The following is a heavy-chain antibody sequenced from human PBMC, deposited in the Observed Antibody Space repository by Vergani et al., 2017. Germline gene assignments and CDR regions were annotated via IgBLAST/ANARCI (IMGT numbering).Heavy chain of an antibody. CDR2: MYHSGST. CDR1: GGSMSGYY. V-gene: IGHV4-59*01. D-gene: IGHD3-10*01. CDR3: GRVADFYGLESRLLDL. Sequence: QVRLQESGPGLVKPSETLSLTCSVSGGSMSGYYWSWIRQPPGKELEWIGYMYHSGSTNDNPSLETRVTISGDTSKNQFSLELNSVTAADTAVYYCGRVADFYGLESRLLDLWGQGILVTVSS. J-gene: IGHJ5*02.